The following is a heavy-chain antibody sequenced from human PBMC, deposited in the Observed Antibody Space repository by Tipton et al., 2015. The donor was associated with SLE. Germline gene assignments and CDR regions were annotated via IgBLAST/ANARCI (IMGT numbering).Heavy chain of an antibody. J-gene: IGHJ4*02. CDR1: GFGFGACT. CDR3: ARETYYGDYFIEY. V-gene: IGHV3-49*04. CDR2: IRSNAYSATT. Sequence: QLVQSGGGLVQPGRSLRLSCTGSGFGFGACTVSWVRQAPGKGLEWVGLIRSNAYSATTEYDVSVSGRFTISRDDSKSIAYLQMSRLKTEDTAVYYCARETYYGDYFIEYWGQGTLVTVSS. D-gene: IGHD4-17*01.